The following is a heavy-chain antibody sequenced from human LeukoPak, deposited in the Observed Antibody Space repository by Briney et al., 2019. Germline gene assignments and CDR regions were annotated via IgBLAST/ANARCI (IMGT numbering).Heavy chain of an antibody. Sequence: PGVSLRLSCAACGFTFSSYEMNGVRQAPGEALEWVSYISSSGSTIYYADSVKGRFTISRDNAKNSLYLQMNSLRAEDTAVYYCAELGINMIGGVWGKGTTVTISS. CDR1: GFTFSSYE. D-gene: IGHD3-10*02. J-gene: IGHJ6*04. CDR3: AELGINMIGGV. CDR2: ISSSGSTI. V-gene: IGHV3-48*03.